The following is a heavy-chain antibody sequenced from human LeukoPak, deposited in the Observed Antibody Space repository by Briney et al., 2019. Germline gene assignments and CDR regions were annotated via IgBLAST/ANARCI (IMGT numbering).Heavy chain of an antibody. V-gene: IGHV3-11*01. CDR2: ISSSGSTI. J-gene: IGHJ6*03. CDR1: GFTFSDYY. D-gene: IGHD3-10*01. CDR3: ARDSGGSGSHYNVWARYYYYYYMDV. Sequence: GGSLRLSCAASGFTFSDYYMSWIRQAPGKGLEWVSYISSSGSTIYYADSVKGRFTISRDNAKNSLYLQMNSLRAEDTALYYCARDSGGSGSHYNVWARYYYYYYMDVWGKGTTVTVSS.